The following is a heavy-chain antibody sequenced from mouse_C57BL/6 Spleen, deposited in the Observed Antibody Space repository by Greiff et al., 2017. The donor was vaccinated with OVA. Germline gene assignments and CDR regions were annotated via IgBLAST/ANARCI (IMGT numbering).Heavy chain of an antibody. CDR1: GFTFSDYY. D-gene: IGHD4-1*01. CDR3: ARAGFPWYFDV. Sequence: EVQRVESEGGLVQPGSSMKLSCTASGFTFSDYYMAWVRQVPEKGLEWVANINYDGSSTYYLDSLKSRFIISRDNAKNILYLQMSSLKSEDTATYYCARAGFPWYFDVWGTGTTVTVSS. CDR2: INYDGSST. V-gene: IGHV5-16*01. J-gene: IGHJ1*03.